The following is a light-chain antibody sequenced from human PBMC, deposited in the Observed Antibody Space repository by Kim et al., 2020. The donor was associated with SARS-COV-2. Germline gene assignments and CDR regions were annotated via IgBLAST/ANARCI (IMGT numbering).Light chain of an antibody. CDR3: AAWDGSLNGVV. J-gene: IGLJ2*01. Sequence: GQSGTISCSGGTSNIGGNPVHWYRQSPGTAPKVVIYTNSQRPSGVPERFSGSKSGTSASLAISGLQSEDEADYYCAAWDGSLNGVVFGGGIQLTVL. V-gene: IGLV1-44*01. CDR1: TSNIGGNP. CDR2: TNS.